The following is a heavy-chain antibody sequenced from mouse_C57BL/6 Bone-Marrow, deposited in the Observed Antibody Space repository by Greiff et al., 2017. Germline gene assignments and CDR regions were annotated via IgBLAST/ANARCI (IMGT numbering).Heavy chain of an antibody. D-gene: IGHD2-3*01. Sequence: QVQLKQSGPELVKPGASVKISCKASGYAFSSYWMNWVKQRPGKGLEWIGRIFPGDGDTNYNAKFKGKATLTADKSSSTAYMQLRSLTSEDSAVYFCESAGDGYYFYDIDYWGQGTTLTVSS. CDR1: GYAFSSYW. CDR3: ESAGDGYYFYDIDY. V-gene: IGHV1-82*01. J-gene: IGHJ2*01. CDR2: IFPGDGDT.